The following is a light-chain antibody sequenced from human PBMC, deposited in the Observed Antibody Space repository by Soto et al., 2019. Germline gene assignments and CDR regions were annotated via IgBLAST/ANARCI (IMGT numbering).Light chain of an antibody. CDR2: AAS. Sequence: EIVLTQSPGTLSLSPGERATLSCRAGQNVGSSYLAWYQQKPGQAPRLLIYAASTRATGIPDRFSGSGSGTDFTLTISRLEPEDIAVYYCQQYGGSPPHTSGGGTKVEI. CDR1: QNVGSSY. J-gene: IGKJ4*01. V-gene: IGKV3-20*01. CDR3: QQYGGSPPHT.